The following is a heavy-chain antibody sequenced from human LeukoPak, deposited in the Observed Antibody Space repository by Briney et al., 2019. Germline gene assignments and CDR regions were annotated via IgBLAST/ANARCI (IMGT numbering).Heavy chain of an antibody. CDR2: ISSSSSYI. CDR1: GFTFSSYS. Sequence: PGGSLRLSCAASGFTFSSYSMNWVRQAPGKGLEWVSSISSSSSYIYYADSVKGRFTISRDNAKNSLYPQMNSLRAEDTAVYYCARDFDYYGSGSYYDYWGQGTLVTVSS. V-gene: IGHV3-21*01. D-gene: IGHD3-10*01. CDR3: ARDFDYYGSGSYYDY. J-gene: IGHJ4*02.